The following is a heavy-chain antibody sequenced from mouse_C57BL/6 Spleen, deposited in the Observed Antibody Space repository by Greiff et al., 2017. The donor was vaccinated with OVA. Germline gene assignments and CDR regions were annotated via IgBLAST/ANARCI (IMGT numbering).Heavy chain of an antibody. Sequence: VQLKQSGPELVKPGDSVKISCKASGYSFTGYFMNWVMQSHGKSLEWIGRINPYNGDTFYNQKFKGKATLTVDKSSSTAHMELRSLTSEDSAVYYCAIDYYGSSPYYFDYWGQGTTLTVSS. CDR1: GYSFTGYF. D-gene: IGHD1-1*01. CDR3: AIDYYGSSPYYFDY. V-gene: IGHV1-20*01. CDR2: INPYNGDT. J-gene: IGHJ2*01.